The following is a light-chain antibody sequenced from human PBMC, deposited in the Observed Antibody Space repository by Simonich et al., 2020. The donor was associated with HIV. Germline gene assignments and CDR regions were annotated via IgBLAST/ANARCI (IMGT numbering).Light chain of an antibody. J-gene: IGKJ1*01. CDR2: GAS. CDR1: QSVSSN. Sequence: EIVLTQSPGTLSMSPGERPTLSCRASQSVSSNYLAWFQQKPGLAPRLLIYGASTRATGIPARFSGSGSGTEFTLTISSLQSEDFAVYYCQQYNNWPPWTFGQGTKVEIK. V-gene: IGKV3-15*01. CDR3: QQYNNWPPWT.